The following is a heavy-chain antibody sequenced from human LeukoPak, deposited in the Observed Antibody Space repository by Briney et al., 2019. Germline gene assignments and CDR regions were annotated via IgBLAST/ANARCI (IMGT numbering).Heavy chain of an antibody. V-gene: IGHV3-7*03. CDR2: IKQDGSEK. D-gene: IGHD3-3*01. J-gene: IGHJ6*02. CDR3: AREASPPYYDFWSGYYRKELDYYYYGMDV. Sequence: GGSPRLSCAASGFTFSSYWMSWVRQAPGKGLEWVANIKQDGSEKYYVDSVKGRFTISRDNAKNSLYLQMNSLRAEDTAVYYCAREASPPYYDFWSGYYRKELDYYYYGMDVWGQGTTVTVSS. CDR1: GFTFSSYW.